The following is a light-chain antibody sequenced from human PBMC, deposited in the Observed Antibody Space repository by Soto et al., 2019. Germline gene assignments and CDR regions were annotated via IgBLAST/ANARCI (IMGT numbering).Light chain of an antibody. J-gene: IGKJ2*01. CDR2: GAS. Sequence: EIVMTQSPATLSVSPGEIASLSSRASQSVSSNVAWYQQIPGQTPRLLIYGASTRATGIPVRFSGSGSGTEFTLTISSLQSEDFAVYYCHQYDDGPYTFGQGTKVDIK. CDR3: HQYDDGPYT. V-gene: IGKV3-15*01. CDR1: QSVSSN.